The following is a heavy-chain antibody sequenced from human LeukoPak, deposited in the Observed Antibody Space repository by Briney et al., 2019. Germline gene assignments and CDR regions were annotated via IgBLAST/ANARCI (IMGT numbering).Heavy chain of an antibody. J-gene: IGHJ4*02. CDR3: ARDYYDSSGYYRGFDY. CDR2: INHSGST. Sequence: SETLSLTCAVYGGSFSGYYWSWIRQPPGKGLEWIGEINHSGSTNYNPSLKSRVTISVDTSKNQFSLKLSSVTAADTAVYYCARDYYDSSGYYRGFDYWGQGTLVTVSS. D-gene: IGHD3-22*01. V-gene: IGHV4-34*01. CDR1: GGSFSGYY.